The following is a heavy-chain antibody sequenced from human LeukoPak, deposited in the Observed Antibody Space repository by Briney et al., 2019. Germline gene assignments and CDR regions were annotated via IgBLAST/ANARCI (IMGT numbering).Heavy chain of an antibody. Sequence: RRSLRLSCAASGFTFSNYAMVWVRQAPGKGLDWVSAMTSDGRTFYADSVRGRVTISRDNSKNTLYLQMNSLGAEDTAEYFCANVGVAAASPPFYLDVWGKGTTVTVSS. J-gene: IGHJ6*03. D-gene: IGHD2-2*01. V-gene: IGHV3-23*01. CDR3: ANVGVAAASPPFYLDV. CDR2: MTSDGRT. CDR1: GFTFSNYA.